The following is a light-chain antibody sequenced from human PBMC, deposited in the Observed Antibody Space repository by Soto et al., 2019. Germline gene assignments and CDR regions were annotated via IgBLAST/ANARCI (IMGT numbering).Light chain of an antibody. CDR2: DVS. V-gene: IGLV2-14*01. J-gene: IGLJ1*01. Sequence: QSVLTQPASVSGSPGQSITISCTGTSSDVGGYNYVSWYQQHPGKAPKLMIYDVSNRPSGVSNRFSGSKSGNTASLTISGXXAEDXXXYYCSSXTXSSTLYVFGTGTKVTVL. CDR1: SSDVGGYNY. CDR3: SSXTXSSTLYV.